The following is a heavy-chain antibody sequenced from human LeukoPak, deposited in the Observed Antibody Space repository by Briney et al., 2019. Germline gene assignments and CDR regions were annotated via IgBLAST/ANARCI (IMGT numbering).Heavy chain of an antibody. CDR3: AKDNAAAGQGDYYYLDV. CDR1: GVTFSGYG. V-gene: IGHV3-23*01. D-gene: IGHD6-13*01. Sequence: GGSLRLSCAASGVTFSGYGMSWGRQAPGKGLEWVSAISGSGGSTYYADSVKGRFTISRDNSKNTLYLQMNSLRAEDTAVYYCAKDNAAAGQGDYYYLDVWGKGTTVTVSS. CDR2: ISGSGGST. J-gene: IGHJ6*03.